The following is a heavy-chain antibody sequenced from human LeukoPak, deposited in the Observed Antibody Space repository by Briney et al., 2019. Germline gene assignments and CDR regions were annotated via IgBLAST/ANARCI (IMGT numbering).Heavy chain of an antibody. D-gene: IGHD2-15*01. J-gene: IGHJ5*02. CDR2: IIPIFGTA. V-gene: IGHV1-69*05. Sequence: GASVKVSCKASGGTFSSYAISWVRQAPGQGLEWMGGIIPIFGTANYAQKFQGRVTITTDESTSTDYMELSSLRAEDTAVYYCARDGDCSGGSCYGWFDPWGQGTLVTVSP. CDR3: ARDGDCSGGSCYGWFDP. CDR1: GGTFSSYA.